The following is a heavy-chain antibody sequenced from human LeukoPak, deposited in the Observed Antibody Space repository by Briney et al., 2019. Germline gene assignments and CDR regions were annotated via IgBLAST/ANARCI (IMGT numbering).Heavy chain of an antibody. CDR1: GGSFSGYY. CDR2: INHSGST. D-gene: IGHD4-11*01. Sequence: SETLSLTCAVYGGSFSGYYWSWIRQPPGKGLEWIGEINHSGSTNYNPSLKSRVTISVDTSKNQFSLKLSSVTAADTAVYYCASLQQAIYYYYYMDVWGKGTTVTVSS. J-gene: IGHJ6*03. CDR3: ASLQQAIYYYYYMDV. V-gene: IGHV4-34*01.